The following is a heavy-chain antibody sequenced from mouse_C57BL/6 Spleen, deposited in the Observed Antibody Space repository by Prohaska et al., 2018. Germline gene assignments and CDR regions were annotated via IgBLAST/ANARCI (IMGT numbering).Heavy chain of an antibody. CDR3: ARGWITTVERDY. V-gene: IGHV1-50*01. CDR1: GYTFTSYW. Sequence: QVQLQQPGAELVKPGASVKLSCKASGYTFTSYWMQWVKQRPGQGLEWIGEIDPSDSYTNYNQKFKGKATLTVDTSSSTAYMQLSSLTSEDSAVYYCARGWITTVERDYWGQGTTLTVSS. D-gene: IGHD1-1*01. J-gene: IGHJ2*01. CDR2: IDPSDSYT.